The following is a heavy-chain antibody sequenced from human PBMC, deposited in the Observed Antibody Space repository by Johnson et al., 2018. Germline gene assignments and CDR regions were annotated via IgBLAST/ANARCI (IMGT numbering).Heavy chain of an antibody. Sequence: QVQLVQSGGGVVQSGRSLRLSCAASGFTFNSYTMHWVRQAPGKGLEWVAVISYDGDNKYYADSVKGRFTLSRASSKKTVYLEMNSLRLEDTSVYYCAKDSVVADPYYYYMDVWGKGTTVIVSS. CDR3: AKDSVVADPYYYYMDV. CDR2: ISYDGDNK. J-gene: IGHJ6*03. V-gene: IGHV3-30*18. CDR1: GFTFNSYT. D-gene: IGHD5/OR15-5a*01.